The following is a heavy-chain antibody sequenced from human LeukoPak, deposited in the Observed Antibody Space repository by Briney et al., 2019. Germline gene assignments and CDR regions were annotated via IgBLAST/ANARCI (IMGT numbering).Heavy chain of an antibody. CDR1: GVTFSSYA. V-gene: IGHV1-69*05. D-gene: IGHD4-17*01. Sequence: SVKVSCKASGVTFSSYAISWVRQAPGQGLEWMGGIIPIFGTANYAQKFQGRVTITTDESTSTAYMELSSLRSEDTAVYYCARTSDGEDYYYYMDVWGKGTTVTVSS. J-gene: IGHJ6*03. CDR3: ARTSDGEDYYYYMDV. CDR2: IIPIFGTA.